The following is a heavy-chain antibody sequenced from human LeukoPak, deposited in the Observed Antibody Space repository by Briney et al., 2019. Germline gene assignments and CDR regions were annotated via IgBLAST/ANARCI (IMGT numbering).Heavy chain of an antibody. CDR3: ARDSITIFGVVTPTYWFDP. CDR1: GYTFTSYY. Sequence: ASVKVSCKASGYTFTSYYMHWVRQAPGQGLEWMGIINPSGGSTSYAQKFQGRVTMTRDTSTSTVYMELSSLRSEDTAVYYCARDSITIFGVVTPTYWFDPWGQGTLVTVSS. D-gene: IGHD3-3*01. CDR2: INPSGGST. V-gene: IGHV1-46*01. J-gene: IGHJ5*02.